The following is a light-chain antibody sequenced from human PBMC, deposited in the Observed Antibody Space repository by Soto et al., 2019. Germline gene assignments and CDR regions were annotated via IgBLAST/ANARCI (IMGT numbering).Light chain of an antibody. CDR1: TSDIGDYNY. Sequence: QSVLTQPGSVSGSPGQSITISCTGTTSDIGDYNYVSWYQHLPDKVPKLIISLVSNRPSGVSNRFSGSKSGNTASLNISGLQAEEEADSYCTSSGIFGPGNKVTV. V-gene: IGLV2-14*01. CDR3: TSSGI. CDR2: LVS. J-gene: IGLJ1*01.